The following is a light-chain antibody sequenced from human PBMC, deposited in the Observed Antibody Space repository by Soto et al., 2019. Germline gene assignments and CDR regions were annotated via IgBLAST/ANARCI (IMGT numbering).Light chain of an antibody. CDR1: SGHSSDA. CDR3: QTWGTGIVI. J-gene: IGLJ2*01. V-gene: IGLV4-69*01. CDR2: LNSDGSH. Sequence: QLVLTQSPSASASLGASVKLTCTLSSGHSSDAIAWDQQQPEKGPRFLMNLNSDGSHTKGDGIPDRFSGSSSGAERYLTISSLQSEDEADYYCQTWGTGIVIFGGGTKLTVL.